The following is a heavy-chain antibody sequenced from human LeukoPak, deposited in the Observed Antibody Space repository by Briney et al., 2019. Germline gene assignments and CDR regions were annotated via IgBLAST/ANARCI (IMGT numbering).Heavy chain of an antibody. V-gene: IGHV4-38-2*01. J-gene: IGHJ4*02. Sequence: SETLSLTCAVSDYSISSGYYWGWIRQPPGKGLEWIGSIYHSGSTYYNPSLKSRVTISVDTSTNQFSLELSSVTAADTAVYYCARGTIFGVVIQIDYWGQGTLVTVSS. CDR2: IYHSGST. D-gene: IGHD3-3*01. CDR1: DYSISSGYY. CDR3: ARGTIFGVVIQIDY.